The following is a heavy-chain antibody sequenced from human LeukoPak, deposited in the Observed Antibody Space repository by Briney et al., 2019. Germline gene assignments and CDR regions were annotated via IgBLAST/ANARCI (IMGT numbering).Heavy chain of an antibody. Sequence: PSETLSLTCPVSGGSITGSSSYWGWIRQPPGKGLEWIGTIYYSGTTNYNPSLKSRVTMSVDTSKNQFSLKLSSVTAADTAVYYCAREACSSTSCYWFDPWGQGTLVTVSS. CDR3: AREACSSTSCYWFDP. CDR1: GGSITGSSSY. CDR2: IYYSGTT. V-gene: IGHV4-39*07. J-gene: IGHJ5*02. D-gene: IGHD2-2*01.